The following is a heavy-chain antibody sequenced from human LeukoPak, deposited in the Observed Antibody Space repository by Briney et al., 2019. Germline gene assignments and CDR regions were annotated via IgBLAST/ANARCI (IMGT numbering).Heavy chain of an antibody. D-gene: IGHD1-26*01. CDR1: GYTFTSYG. CDR3: ARDVSRELLRIAGYYYMDV. V-gene: IGHV1-18*01. CDR2: ISAYNGNT. Sequence: ASVKVSCKASGYTFTSYGISWVRQAPGQGLEWMGWISAYNGNTNYAQKLQGRVTMTTDTSTSTAYMELRSLRSDDTAVYCCARDVSRELLRIAGYYYMDVWGKGTTVTVSS. J-gene: IGHJ6*03.